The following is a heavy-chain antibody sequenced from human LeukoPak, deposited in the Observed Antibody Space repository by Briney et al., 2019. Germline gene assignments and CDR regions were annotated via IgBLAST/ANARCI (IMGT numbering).Heavy chain of an antibody. V-gene: IGHV3-30*03. CDR3: ARDIVRQWLAAGFDY. CDR2: ISFDGSDK. J-gene: IGHJ4*02. D-gene: IGHD6-19*01. CDR1: GFTFNNYG. Sequence: GGSLRLSCAGSGFTFNNYGIHWVRQAPGKGLEWVAVISFDGSDKYYADSVKGRFTISRDHSKNTLYLQMNSLRTEDTAVYYCARDIVRQWLAAGFDYWGQGTLVTVSS.